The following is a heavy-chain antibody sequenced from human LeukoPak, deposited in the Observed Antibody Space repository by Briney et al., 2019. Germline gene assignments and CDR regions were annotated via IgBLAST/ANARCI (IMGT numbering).Heavy chain of an antibody. J-gene: IGHJ4*02. CDR3: AKGRYCSGGSCYDDY. V-gene: IGHV3-23*01. CDR2: ISGSGSST. D-gene: IGHD2-15*01. CDR1: GFTFSSYA. Sequence: GGSLRLSCAASGFTFSSYAMSWVRQVSGKGLEGVSTISGSGSSTYYADSVKGRFTISRDNSKNTLYLQMNSLRAEDTAVYYCAKGRYCSGGSCYDDYWGQGTLVSVSS.